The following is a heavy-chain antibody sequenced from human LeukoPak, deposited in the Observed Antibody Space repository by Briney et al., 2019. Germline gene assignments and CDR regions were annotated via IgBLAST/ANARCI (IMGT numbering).Heavy chain of an antibody. CDR3: ARGNIDY. D-gene: IGHD2/OR15-2a*01. CDR2: INHSGST. CDR1: GGAFSGYY. Sequence: SETLSLTCAVYGGAFSGYYWSWIRQPPGKGLEWIGEINHSGSTNYNPSLKSRVTISVDTSKNQFSLKLSSVTAADTAVCYCARGNIDYWGQGTLVTVSS. J-gene: IGHJ4*02. V-gene: IGHV4-34*01.